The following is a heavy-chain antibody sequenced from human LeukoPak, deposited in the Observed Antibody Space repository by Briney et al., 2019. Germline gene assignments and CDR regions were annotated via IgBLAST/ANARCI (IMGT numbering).Heavy chain of an antibody. CDR2: VWYDGTNK. V-gene: IGHV3-33*01. D-gene: IGHD3-10*01. J-gene: IGHJ3*02. CDR1: GFTFINYG. CDR3: VREGAGGSGSYLAFDI. Sequence: GRSLRLSCAASGFTFINYGMHWVRQAPGKGLEWVAVVWYDGTNKYYADSVKGRFTISRDNSKNTLYLQMNSLRAEDTAVYYCVREGAGGSGSYLAFDIWGQGTMVTVSS.